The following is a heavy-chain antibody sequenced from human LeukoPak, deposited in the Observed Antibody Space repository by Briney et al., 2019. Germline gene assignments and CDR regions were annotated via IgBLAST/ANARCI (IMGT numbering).Heavy chain of an antibody. V-gene: IGHV2-5*02. Sequence: SGPTLLQPARPLTLTFTFSGFSLRTRGGGGGWVRQPPGKALKWLPLIYWDDDKRYSPSLKTRLTFTKDTSKNQVVLTMTNMDPVDTATYYCAHKVEVGATTRYFQHWGQGTLVTVSS. J-gene: IGHJ1*01. CDR3: AHKVEVGATTRYFQH. CDR2: IYWDDDK. D-gene: IGHD1-26*01. CDR1: GFSLRTRGGG.